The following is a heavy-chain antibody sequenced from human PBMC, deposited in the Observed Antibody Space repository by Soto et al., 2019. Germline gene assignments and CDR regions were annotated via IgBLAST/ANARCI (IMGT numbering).Heavy chain of an antibody. CDR2: ISGSGSTI. J-gene: IGHJ6*02. Sequence: LRLSCAASGFTFSSFEMNWVRQAPGKGLEWVSYISGSGSTIYYADSVKGRFTTSRDNAKNSLYLQMNTLSAEDTALYYCARDSRNSYGLDVWGQGTTVTVSS. CDR3: ARDSRNSYGLDV. V-gene: IGHV3-48*03. CDR1: GFTFSSFE.